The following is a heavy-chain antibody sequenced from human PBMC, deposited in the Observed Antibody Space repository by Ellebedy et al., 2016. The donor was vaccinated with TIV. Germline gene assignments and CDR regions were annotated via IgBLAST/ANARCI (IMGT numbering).Heavy chain of an antibody. Sequence: GESLKISCAASGFTFSSYSMNWVRQAPGKGLEWVSYIGGSGPPIYYADSVKGRFTISRDNSMTTLYLEMNSLRAEDTALYYCARDLDKSSGWYGGAAYWGQGTLVTVSS. CDR3: ARDLDKSSGWYGGAAY. CDR2: IGGSGPPI. V-gene: IGHV3-48*01. CDR1: GFTFSSYS. J-gene: IGHJ4*02. D-gene: IGHD6-19*01.